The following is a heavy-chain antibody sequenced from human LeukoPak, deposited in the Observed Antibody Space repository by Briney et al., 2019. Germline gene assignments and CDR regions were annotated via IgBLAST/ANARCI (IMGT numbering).Heavy chain of an antibody. CDR3: ARDSSEFRSLIPH. V-gene: IGHV1-8*01. Sequence: ASVKVSCKASGYPFTSYDINWVRQATGQGLEWMGWMSSNNGNTGYAQKFQGRVTITADESTSTAYMELSSLRSEDTAVYYCARDSSEFRSLIPHWGQGTLVTVSS. CDR1: GYPFTSYD. CDR2: MSSNNGNT. D-gene: IGHD2-21*01. J-gene: IGHJ1*01.